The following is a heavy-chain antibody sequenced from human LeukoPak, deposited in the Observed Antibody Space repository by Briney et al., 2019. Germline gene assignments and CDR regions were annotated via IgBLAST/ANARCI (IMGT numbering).Heavy chain of an antibody. CDR1: GFTFSSYS. Sequence: GGSLRLSCAASGFTFSSYSMNWVRQAPGKGLEWVSSIGSSSSYIYYADSVKGRFTISRDDAKNSLYLQMNSLRAEDTAVYYCARDGVVAAAGGWFDPWGQGTLVTVSS. V-gene: IGHV3-21*01. J-gene: IGHJ5*02. D-gene: IGHD6-13*01. CDR3: ARDGVVAAAGGWFDP. CDR2: IGSSSSYI.